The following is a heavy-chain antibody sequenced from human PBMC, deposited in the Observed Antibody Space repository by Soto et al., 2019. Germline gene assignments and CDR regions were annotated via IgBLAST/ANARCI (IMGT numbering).Heavy chain of an antibody. J-gene: IGHJ4*02. CDR1: TGSMRTYY. CDR3: ARDDTTGLFDF. Sequence: CSVSTGSMRTYYWTWIRQSPGKGLEWIGQISHTGRTKYNPSLESRVTISVDTSRKQFSLKLTSVTAADTALYYCARDDTTGLFDFWGQGTLVTVSS. V-gene: IGHV4-59*01. CDR2: ISHTGRT. D-gene: IGHD4-17*01.